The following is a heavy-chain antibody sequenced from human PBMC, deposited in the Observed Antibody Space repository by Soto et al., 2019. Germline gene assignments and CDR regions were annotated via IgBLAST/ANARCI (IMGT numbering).Heavy chain of an antibody. V-gene: IGHV3-30-3*01. Sequence: QVQLVESGGGVVQPGRSLRLSCAASGFTFSDYAMHWVRHVPGQGLGWVAVISCDGNIKYDAASVKGRFTISRDNSKNTLFLQMNSLKGEDTAVYSCARAPRRYCTSLSCLGLYGLDVWGQGTTVTVSS. CDR1: GFTFSDYA. CDR3: ARAPRRYCTSLSCLGLYGLDV. CDR2: ISCDGNIK. D-gene: IGHD2-8*01. J-gene: IGHJ6*02.